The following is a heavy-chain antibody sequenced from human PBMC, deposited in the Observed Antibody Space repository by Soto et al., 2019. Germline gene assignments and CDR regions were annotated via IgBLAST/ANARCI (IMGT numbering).Heavy chain of an antibody. CDR1: GFTFSSYA. V-gene: IGHV3-23*01. Sequence: EVQLLESGGGLVQPGGSLRLSCAASGFTFSSYAMRWVRQAPVKGLEWVSAISGSGDSTYYADSVKGRFTISRDNSKKPLYLQMNSLRAEDTAVYYCASRGSGSYYDYWGQGTLVTVSS. J-gene: IGHJ4*02. CDR3: ASRGSGSYYDY. D-gene: IGHD1-26*01. CDR2: ISGSGDST.